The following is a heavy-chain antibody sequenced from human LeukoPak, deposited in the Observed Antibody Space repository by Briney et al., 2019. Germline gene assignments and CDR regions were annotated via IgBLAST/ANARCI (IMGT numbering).Heavy chain of an antibody. CDR3: ARPSSSWYGALDS. CDR2: IEQDGSEK. CDR1: GFTFSSYA. D-gene: IGHD6-13*01. V-gene: IGHV3-7*01. J-gene: IGHJ4*02. Sequence: GGSLRLSCAASGFTFSSYAMSWVRQAPGKGLEWVANIEQDGSEKYYVDSVKGRFTISRDNAKNSLFLQMNSLRAEDTAVYYCARPSSSWYGALDSWGQGTLVTVSS.